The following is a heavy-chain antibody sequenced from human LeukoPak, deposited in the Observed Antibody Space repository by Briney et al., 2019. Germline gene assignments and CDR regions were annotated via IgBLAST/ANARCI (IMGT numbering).Heavy chain of an antibody. CDR2: INHSGST. V-gene: IGHV4-34*01. D-gene: IGHD3-3*01. CDR3: ARLVVLYYDFWSGHMGDAFDI. CDR1: GGSISSYY. J-gene: IGHJ3*02. Sequence: SETLSLTCTVSGGSISSYYWSWIRQPPGKGLEWIGEINHSGSTNYNPSLKSRVTISVDTSKNQFSLKLSSVTAADTAVYYCARLVVLYYDFWSGHMGDAFDIWGQGTMVTVSS.